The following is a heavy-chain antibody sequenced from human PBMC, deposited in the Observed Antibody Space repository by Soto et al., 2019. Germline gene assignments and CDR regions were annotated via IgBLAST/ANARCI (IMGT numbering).Heavy chain of an antibody. CDR2: IIPIFGTA. D-gene: IGHD2-2*02. CDR3: ARVVGGYCSSTSCYTQDFGFDY. CDR1: GGTFSSYA. V-gene: IGHV1-69*13. Sequence: SVKVSCKASGGTFSSYAISWVRQAPGQGLEWMGGIIPIFGTANYAQKFQGRVTITADESTSTAYMELSSLRSEDTAVYYCARVVGGYCSSTSCYTQDFGFDYWGQGTLVTVSS. J-gene: IGHJ4*02.